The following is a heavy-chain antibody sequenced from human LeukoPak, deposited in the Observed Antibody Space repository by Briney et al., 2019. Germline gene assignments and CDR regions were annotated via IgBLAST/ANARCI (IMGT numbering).Heavy chain of an antibody. D-gene: IGHD5-18*01. CDR2: IYYSGST. CDR3: ARDVGTALVTGDY. J-gene: IGHJ4*02. CDR1: GGSIRSSY. Sequence: SETLSLACTVSGGSIRSSYWSWIRQPPGKGLEWIGYIYYSGSTNYNPSLKSRVTISVDKSKNQLSLKLISVTAADTAVYYCARDVGTALVTGDYWGQGTLVTVSS. V-gene: IGHV4-59*12.